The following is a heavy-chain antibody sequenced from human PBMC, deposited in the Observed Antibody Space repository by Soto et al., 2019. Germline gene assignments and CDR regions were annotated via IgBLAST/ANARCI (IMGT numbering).Heavy chain of an antibody. J-gene: IGHJ6*02. CDR2: ISSRGSTI. V-gene: IGHV3-11*01. Sequence: GGSLRLSCAASGFTFSDYYMSWIRQAPGKGLEWVSYISSRGSTIYYADSVKGRSTISRDNAKNSLYLQMNSLRAEDTAVYYCARAPGDCSSTSCYYYYGMDVWGQGTTVTVSS. CDR1: GFTFSDYY. D-gene: IGHD2-2*01. CDR3: ARAPGDCSSTSCYYYYGMDV.